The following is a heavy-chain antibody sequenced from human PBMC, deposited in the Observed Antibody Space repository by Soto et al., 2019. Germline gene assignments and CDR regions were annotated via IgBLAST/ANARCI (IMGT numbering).Heavy chain of an antibody. D-gene: IGHD3-10*01. CDR3: ARQRSQYGSWNYVH. V-gene: IGHV1-8*01. CDR1: GYTLTSYN. Sequence: QVQLVQSGAVVKKPGASVKVSCKASGYTLTSYNINWVRQAPGQGLEWMGWMDPNSGDTGHTQKFQGRVTMTRDISNGTAYMELSNLRSEDTAVYYCARQRSQYGSWNYVHWGQGTLVTVSS. CDR2: MDPNSGDT. J-gene: IGHJ4*02.